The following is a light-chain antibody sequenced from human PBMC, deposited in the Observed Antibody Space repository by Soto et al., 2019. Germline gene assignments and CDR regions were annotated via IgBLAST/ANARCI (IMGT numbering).Light chain of an antibody. CDR3: QQFNNYPALT. V-gene: IGKV1D-13*01. CDR1: QGISSA. CDR2: DAS. J-gene: IGKJ4*01. Sequence: AIQLTQSPSSLSASVGDRVTITCRASQGISSALAWYQQKPGKAPKLLIYDASSLESGVPSRFSGSGSGTDFTLTISSLQPEDFATYYCQQFNNYPALTFGGGTNVDI.